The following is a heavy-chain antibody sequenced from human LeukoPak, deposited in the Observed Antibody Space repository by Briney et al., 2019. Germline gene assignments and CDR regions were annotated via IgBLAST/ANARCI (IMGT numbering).Heavy chain of an antibody. D-gene: IGHD5-18*01. V-gene: IGHV3-30*02. CDR1: GFTFSDYG. Sequence: GGSLRLSCAASGFTFSDYGMHWVRQAPGKGLEWVAFLRRDGSDKYYADSVKGRFTISRDNSKNTVYLQMNSLRPEDTAVYYCAKDHSQNFDYWGQGTLVTVSS. J-gene: IGHJ4*02. CDR2: LRRDGSDK. CDR3: AKDHSQNFDY.